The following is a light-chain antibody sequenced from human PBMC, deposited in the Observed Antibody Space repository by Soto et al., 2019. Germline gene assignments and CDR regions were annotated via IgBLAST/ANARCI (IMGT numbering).Light chain of an antibody. Sequence: DIQMTQSPSSLSPSVGDRVTITCRASQGIANNLAWYQQKPGKVPKLLIYAASALQPGVPSRFSGSGSGTDFTLTISSLQPEDVATYYCQIYASAPFTFGGGTKVEIK. J-gene: IGKJ4*01. CDR2: AAS. CDR3: QIYASAPFT. V-gene: IGKV1-27*01. CDR1: QGIANN.